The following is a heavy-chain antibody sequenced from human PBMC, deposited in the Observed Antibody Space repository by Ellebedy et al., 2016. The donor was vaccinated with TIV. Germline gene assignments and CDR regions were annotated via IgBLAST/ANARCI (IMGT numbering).Heavy chain of an antibody. V-gene: IGHV3-13*01. CDR3: AREGLPHNYDFWSGYQNYYYGMDV. CDR2: IGTAGDT. Sequence: GESLKISXAASGFTFSSYDMHWVRQATGKGLEWVSAIGTAGDTYYPGSVKGRFTISRENAKNSLYLQMNSLRAEDTAVYYCAREGLPHNYDFWSGYQNYYYGMDVWGQGTTVTVSS. CDR1: GFTFSSYD. J-gene: IGHJ6*02. D-gene: IGHD3-3*01.